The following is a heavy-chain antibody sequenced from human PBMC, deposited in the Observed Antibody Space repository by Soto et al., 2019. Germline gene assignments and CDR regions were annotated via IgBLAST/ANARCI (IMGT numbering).Heavy chain of an antibody. CDR1: GFSFSSSA. J-gene: IGHJ4*02. V-gene: IGHV3-23*01. Sequence: GGSLRLSCAASGFSFSSSAMGWVRQAPGKGLEWVSSLSGGGRNTYYADSVKGRFTVSRDNSKNTLFLQMNSLRPEDTAIYYCGKASGYCSADNCFSSLFDFWGPGTLVTVSS. CDR3: GKASGYCSADNCFSSLFDF. CDR2: LSGGGRNT. D-gene: IGHD2-15*01.